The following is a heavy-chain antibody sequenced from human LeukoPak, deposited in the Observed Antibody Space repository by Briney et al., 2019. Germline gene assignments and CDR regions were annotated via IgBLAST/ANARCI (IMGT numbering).Heavy chain of an antibody. Sequence: PGGSLRLSCAASGFTFSSYSMNWVRQAPGKGLEWVSYISGSSSTIYYADSVKGRFTISRDNAKNSLYLQMNSLRAEDTAVYYCASSGTRAHYDYVWGSYRYFFAFDYWGQGTLVTVSS. V-gene: IGHV3-48*01. D-gene: IGHD3-16*02. CDR2: ISGSSSTI. CDR1: GFTFSSYS. J-gene: IGHJ4*02. CDR3: ASSGTRAHYDYVWGSYRYFFAFDY.